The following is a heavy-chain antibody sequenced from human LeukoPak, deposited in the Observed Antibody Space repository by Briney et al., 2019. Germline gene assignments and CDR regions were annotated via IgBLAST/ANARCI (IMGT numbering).Heavy chain of an antibody. CDR3: ARHRYYYDSSGYYYQP. Sequence: TETLSLTCTVSGASISSYYWSWIRQPPGKGLEWIGYIYYSGSTNYNPSLKSRVTISVDTSKNQFSLRLSSVTAADTAVYYCARHRYYYDSSGYYYQPWGQGTLVTVSS. J-gene: IGHJ5*02. CDR2: IYYSGST. V-gene: IGHV4-59*01. CDR1: GASISSYY. D-gene: IGHD3-22*01.